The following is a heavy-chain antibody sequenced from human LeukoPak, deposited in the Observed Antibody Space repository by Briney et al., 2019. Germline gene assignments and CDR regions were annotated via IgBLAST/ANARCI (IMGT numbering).Heavy chain of an antibody. CDR2: ISGSGGST. V-gene: IGHV3-23*01. J-gene: IGHJ4*02. Sequence: GGSLRLSCAASGFTFSSYAMSWVRQAPGKGLEWVSAISGSGGSTYYADSVKGRFTISRDNSKNTLYLQMNSLRAEDTAVYYCAKDPSIAVARYYFDYWGQGTLVTVSS. CDR1: GFTFSSYA. D-gene: IGHD6-19*01. CDR3: AKDPSIAVARYYFDY.